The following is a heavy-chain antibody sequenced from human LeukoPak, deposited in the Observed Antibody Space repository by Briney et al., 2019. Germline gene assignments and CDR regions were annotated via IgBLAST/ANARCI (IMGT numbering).Heavy chain of an antibody. Sequence: GGSLRLSCAASGFTFSSYSMNWVRQAPGKGLEWVSSISSSSSYIYYADSVKGRFTISRDNAKNSLYLQMNSLRAKDTAVYYCARDQDAAMVRGALLYFHYYYGMDVWGQGTTVTVSS. CDR3: ARDQDAAMVRGALLYFHYYYGMDV. V-gene: IGHV3-21*01. D-gene: IGHD3-10*01. J-gene: IGHJ6*02. CDR2: ISSSSSYI. CDR1: GFTFSSYS.